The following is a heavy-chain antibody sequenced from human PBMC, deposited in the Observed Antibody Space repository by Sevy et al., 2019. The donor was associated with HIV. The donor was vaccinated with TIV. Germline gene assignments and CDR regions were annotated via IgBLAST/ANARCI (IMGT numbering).Heavy chain of an antibody. Sequence: GGSLRLSCAASGFTFSSYAMHWVRQAPGKGLEWVAVISYDGSNKYYADSVKGRFTISRDNSKNTLYLQMNSRRAEDTAVYYCAREGVGANTDAFDIWGQGTMVTVSS. CDR3: AREGVGANTDAFDI. V-gene: IGHV3-30-3*01. D-gene: IGHD1-26*01. CDR2: ISYDGSNK. J-gene: IGHJ3*02. CDR1: GFTFSSYA.